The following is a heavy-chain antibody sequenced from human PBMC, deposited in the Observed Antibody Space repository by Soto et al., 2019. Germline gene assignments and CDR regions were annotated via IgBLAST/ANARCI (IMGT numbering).Heavy chain of an antibody. CDR3: ASGIQLWLRRINNGYSG. CDR1: GGTFSTYA. CDR2: IIPMFGTA. J-gene: IGHJ4*02. Sequence: QVQLVQSGAEVKKPESSVKVSCKAPGGTFSTYAISWVRQAPGQGLEWMGGIIPMFGTANYAQRFQDRVTITADESTTTAYMELSSPRSEDTAVYFCASGIQLWLRRINNGYSGWGQGTLVTVSS. D-gene: IGHD5-18*01. V-gene: IGHV1-69*12.